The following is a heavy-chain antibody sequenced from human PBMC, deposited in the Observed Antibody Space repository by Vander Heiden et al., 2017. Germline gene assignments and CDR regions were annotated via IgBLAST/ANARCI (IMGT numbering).Heavy chain of an antibody. D-gene: IGHD2-2*01. J-gene: IGHJ5*02. CDR2: ISGSGGST. V-gene: IGHV3-23*01. Sequence: EVQLLESGGGLVQPGGSLRLSCAASGFPFSSYAMSWVRQARGKGLEWVSAISGSGGSTYYADSVKGRFTISRDNSKNTLYLQMNSLRAEDTAVYYCANRRLPAIDPWGQGTLVTVSS. CDR1: GFPFSSYA. CDR3: ANRRLPAIDP.